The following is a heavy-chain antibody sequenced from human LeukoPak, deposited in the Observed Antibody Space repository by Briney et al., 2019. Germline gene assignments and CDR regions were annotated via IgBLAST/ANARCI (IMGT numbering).Heavy chain of an antibody. D-gene: IGHD2-21*01. J-gene: IGHJ4*02. CDR1: GYTFTSYY. Sequence: ASVKVSCKASGYTFTSYYMHWVRQAPGQGLEWMGWINPNSGGTNYAQKFQGRVTMTRDTSISTAYMELSRLRSDDTAVYYCARAETCGGDCYVFDYWGQGTLVTVSS. CDR3: ARAETCGGDCYVFDY. CDR2: INPNSGGT. V-gene: IGHV1-2*02.